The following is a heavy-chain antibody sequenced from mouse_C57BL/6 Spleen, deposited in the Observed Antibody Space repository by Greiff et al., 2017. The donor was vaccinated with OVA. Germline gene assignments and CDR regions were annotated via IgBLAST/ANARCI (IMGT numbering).Heavy chain of an antibody. Sequence: QVQLQQPGAELVKPGASVKMSCKASGYTFTSYWITWVKQRPGQGLEWIGDIYPGSGSTNYNEKFKSKATLTVDPSSSTAYMQLSSLTSEDSAVYYCARPLRRGNYFDYWGQGTTLTVSS. CDR1: GYTFTSYW. D-gene: IGHD2-12*01. V-gene: IGHV1-55*01. J-gene: IGHJ2*01. CDR2: IYPGSGST. CDR3: ARPLRRGNYFDY.